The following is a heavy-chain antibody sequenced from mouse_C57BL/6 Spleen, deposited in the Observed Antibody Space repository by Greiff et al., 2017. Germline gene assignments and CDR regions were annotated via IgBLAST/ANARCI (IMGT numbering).Heavy chain of an antibody. Sequence: VQLQQSGPELVKPGASVKISCKASGYSFTSYYIHWVKQRPGQGLEWIGWIYPGSGNTKYNEKFKGKATLTADTSSSTAYLQRSSLTSEDSAVYYCARSTAQATFFDDWGKGTTRTVSS. V-gene: IGHV1-66*01. CDR1: GYSFTSYY. J-gene: IGHJ2*01. CDR2: IYPGSGNT. D-gene: IGHD3-2*02. CDR3: ARSTAQATFFDD.